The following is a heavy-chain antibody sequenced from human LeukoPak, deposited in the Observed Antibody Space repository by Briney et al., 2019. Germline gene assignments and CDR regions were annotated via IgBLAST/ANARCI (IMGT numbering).Heavy chain of an antibody. CDR3: ARDLWFGELWNWFAP. V-gene: IGHV4-4*07. Sequence: SETLSLTCTVSGGSISSYYWSWIRQPAGKGLEWIGRIYTSGSTNYNPSLKSRVTMSVDTSKNQFSLKLSSVTAADTAVYYCARDLWFGELWNWFAPWGQGTLVTVSS. CDR2: IYTSGST. D-gene: IGHD3-10*01. CDR1: GGSISSYY. J-gene: IGHJ5*02.